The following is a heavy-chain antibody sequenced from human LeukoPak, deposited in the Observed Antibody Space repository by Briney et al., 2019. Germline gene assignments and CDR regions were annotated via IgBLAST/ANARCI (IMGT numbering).Heavy chain of an antibody. CDR3: AREDYYGDYFDY. Sequence: GGSLRLSCAASGFIFNSHSMNWVRQAPGKGLEWVSSISSTSSYIYYADSVKSRFTISRDNAKNTLYLQMNSLRAEDTAVYYCAREDYYGDYFDYWGQGTLVTVSS. V-gene: IGHV3-21*01. J-gene: IGHJ4*02. CDR2: ISSTSSYI. D-gene: IGHD4-17*01. CDR1: GFIFNSHS.